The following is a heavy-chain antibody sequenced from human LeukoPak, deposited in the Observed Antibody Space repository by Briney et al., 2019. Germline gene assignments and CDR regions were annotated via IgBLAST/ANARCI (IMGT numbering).Heavy chain of an antibody. D-gene: IGHD3-10*01. Sequence: SETLSRTCTVSGGSISSYYWSCIRQPPGKGLEWIGSIYYSGSTNYNPSLKSRVTISIDTSKNQFSLKLSSVTAADTAVYYCARGGYYGSGSDDAFHIWGQGTMVTVSS. CDR3: ARGGYYGSGSDDAFHI. V-gene: IGHV4-59*01. CDR1: GGSISSYY. J-gene: IGHJ3*02. CDR2: IYYSGST.